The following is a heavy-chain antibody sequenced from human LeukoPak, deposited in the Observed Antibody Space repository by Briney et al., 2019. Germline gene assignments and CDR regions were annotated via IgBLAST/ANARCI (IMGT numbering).Heavy chain of an antibody. CDR3: ARHDCDSSRCSVSWFDP. D-gene: IGHD2/OR15-2a*01. CDR2: IYDNGNT. Sequence: SETLSLTCTVSVVSMSSSPYYWGWIRQPPGKGLAWLGIIYDNGNTTFNPSLRSRLTISVDTPRNQFSLKLSSVTAADTAVYYCARHDCDSSRCSVSWFDPWGEGTLVTVSS. J-gene: IGHJ5*02. CDR1: VVSMSSSPYY. V-gene: IGHV4-39*01.